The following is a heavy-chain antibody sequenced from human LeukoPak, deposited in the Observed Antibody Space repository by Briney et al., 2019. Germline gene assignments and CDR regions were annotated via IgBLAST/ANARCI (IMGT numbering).Heavy chain of an antibody. J-gene: IGHJ6*04. D-gene: IGHD3-10*01. CDR1: GGAFSSYA. Sequence: GASVKVSCKASGGAFSSYAISWVRQAPGQGLEWMGGIIPIFGTANYAQKFQGRVTITADESTSTAYMELSSLRSEDTAVYYCARDRVRFITMVRGGYYYGMDVWGKGTTVTVSS. V-gene: IGHV1-69*13. CDR3: ARDRVRFITMVRGGYYYGMDV. CDR2: IIPIFGTA.